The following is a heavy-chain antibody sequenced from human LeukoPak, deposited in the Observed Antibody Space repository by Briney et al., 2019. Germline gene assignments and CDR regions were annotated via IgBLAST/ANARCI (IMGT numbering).Heavy chain of an antibody. J-gene: IGHJ4*02. V-gene: IGHV4-39*07. CDR1: GGSISSSSYY. CDR3: ARARNLGYSYGYPGMDHAHLYDY. D-gene: IGHD5-18*01. Sequence: SETLSLTCTVSGGSISSSSYYWGWIRQPPGKGLEWIGSIYYSGGTYYNPSLKSRVTISVDTSKNQFSLKLSSVTAADTAVYYCARARNLGYSYGYPGMDHAHLYDYWGQGTLVTASS. CDR2: IYYSGGT.